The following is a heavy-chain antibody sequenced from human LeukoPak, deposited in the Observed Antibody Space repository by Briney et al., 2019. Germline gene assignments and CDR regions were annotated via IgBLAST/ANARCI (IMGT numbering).Heavy chain of an antibody. CDR2: ISSSGSTI. D-gene: IGHD1-26*01. CDR3: ARVQYSGSYHYFDY. Sequence: GGSLRLSCAASGFTFSSYEMNWVRQAPGKGLEWVSYISSSGSTIYYADSVKGRFTISGDNAKNSLYLQMNSLRAEDTAVYYCARVQYSGSYHYFDYWGQGTLVTASS. J-gene: IGHJ4*02. V-gene: IGHV3-48*03. CDR1: GFTFSSYE.